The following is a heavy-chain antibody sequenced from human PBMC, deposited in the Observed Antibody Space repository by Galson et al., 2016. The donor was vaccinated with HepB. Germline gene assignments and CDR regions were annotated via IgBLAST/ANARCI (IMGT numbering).Heavy chain of an antibody. V-gene: IGHV4-31*03. CDR1: GGSISSGVYY. Sequence: TLSLTCSVSGGSISSGVYYWSWIRQHPGKGLEWIGYISFSGSTHYNPSLKSRVTISADTSKMQFSLQLTSVTAADTAVYYCARDRGYCSRTSCYGHLNFDYWGQGILVTVSS. D-gene: IGHD2-2*01. CDR3: ARDRGYCSRTSCYGHLNFDY. CDR2: ISFSGST. J-gene: IGHJ4*02.